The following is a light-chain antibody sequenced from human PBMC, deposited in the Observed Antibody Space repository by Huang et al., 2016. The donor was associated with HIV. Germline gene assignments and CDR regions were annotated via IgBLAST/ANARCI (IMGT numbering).Light chain of an antibody. CDR1: QSISTY. V-gene: IGKV1-39*01. Sequence: DIQMTQSPSSLSASVGDRVTITCRASQSISTYLNWYQQKPGKAPRLLIYAASSLQSGVPSRCSGSGSGTDFTLTINSLQAEDFATYYCQKSYSPPVFGQGTRLEIK. CDR2: AAS. CDR3: QKSYSPPV. J-gene: IGKJ5*01.